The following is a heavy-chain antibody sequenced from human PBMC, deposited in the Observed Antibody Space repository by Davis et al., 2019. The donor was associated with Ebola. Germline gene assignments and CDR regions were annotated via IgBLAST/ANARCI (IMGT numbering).Heavy chain of an antibody. D-gene: IGHD5-12*01. CDR1: GGSTSSYY. Sequence: SETLSLTCTVSGGSTSSYYWCCFRQPPGTGLEWIGYIYYSGSTDYNASLKSRATISLDTSKNQFSLKLNSVTAADTAVYYCARSGYSGYDPRINFDYWGQGTLVTVSS. CDR2: IYYSGST. CDR3: ARSGYSGYDPRINFDY. V-gene: IGHV4-59*08. J-gene: IGHJ4*02.